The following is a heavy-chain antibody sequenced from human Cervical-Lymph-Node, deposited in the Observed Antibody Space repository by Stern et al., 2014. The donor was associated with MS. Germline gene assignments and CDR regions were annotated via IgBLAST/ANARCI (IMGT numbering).Heavy chain of an antibody. CDR2: SNPRGGST. V-gene: IGHV1-46*01. D-gene: IGHD6-19*01. J-gene: IGHJ6*02. CDR3: AREVAGHRLGMMDV. CDR1: GYTFTSYC. Sequence: QVQLVESGAEVKKPGASVKGSCKASGYTFTSYCMHWVRQAPGQGLEWMGISNPRGGSTSHAQKFQGRVTMTRDTSTSTVYMEVSSLRSEDTAVYYCAREVAGHRLGMMDVWGQGTTVTVSS.